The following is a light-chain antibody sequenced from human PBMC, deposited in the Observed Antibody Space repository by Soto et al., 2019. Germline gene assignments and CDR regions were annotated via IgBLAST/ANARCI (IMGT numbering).Light chain of an antibody. V-gene: IGLV2-11*01. CDR3: SSYAGRYTFAV. J-gene: IGLJ3*02. CDR2: DVT. CDR1: SSDVGGHNY. Sequence: QSALTQPASVSGSPGQSITISCTGTSSDVGGHNYVSWYQQHPGKAPKLIIYDVTKRPSGVPDRFSGSKSGNTASLTISGLQTEDEADYYCSSYAGRYTFAVYGGGTKLTVL.